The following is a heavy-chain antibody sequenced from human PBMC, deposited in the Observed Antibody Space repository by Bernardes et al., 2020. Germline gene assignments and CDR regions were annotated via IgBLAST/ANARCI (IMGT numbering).Heavy chain of an antibody. CDR3: ARGLGVYCTNGVCYEKAVAYYFDQ. V-gene: IGHV3-21*01. Sequence: GGYLRLCCAASGFTFSSYSMNWVRRAPGKGLEWVSSISSSSSYIYYADSVKGRFTISRDNAKNSLYLQMNSLRAEDTAVYYCARGLGVYCTNGVCYEKAVAYYFDQWGQGTLVPVSS. D-gene: IGHD2-8*01. CDR2: ISSSSSYI. J-gene: IGHJ4*02. CDR1: GFTFSSYS.